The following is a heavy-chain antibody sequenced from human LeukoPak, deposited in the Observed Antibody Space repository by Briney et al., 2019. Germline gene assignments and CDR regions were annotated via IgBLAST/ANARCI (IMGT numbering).Heavy chain of an antibody. CDR1: TPSVSRGSYY. CDR3: ARVRKSSSRGNPFGTKADAFDI. CDR2: IYPTGST. D-gene: IGHD3-10*01. V-gene: IGHV4-61*03. J-gene: IGHJ3*02. Sequence: PSETLSLTSPVSTPSVSRGSYYCSWIRQPPVKGLEWTGYIYPTGSTNYHPSFKSRLTISVDKSRNHLSLNLSSVTAADTAVYYCARVRKSSSRGNPFGTKADAFDIWGQGTMVTVSS.